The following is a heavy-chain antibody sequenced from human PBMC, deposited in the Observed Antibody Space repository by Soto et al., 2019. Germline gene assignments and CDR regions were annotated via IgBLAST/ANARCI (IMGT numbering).Heavy chain of an antibody. Sequence: GASVKVSCKASGYTFTGHYMHWVRQAPGQGPEWMGWINPDSGGTNYAQKFQGRVSMTRDTSISTAYMELSRLRSDDTAVYYRAREYSSTWYPFDYWGQGTLVTVSS. D-gene: IGHD6-13*01. V-gene: IGHV1-2*02. J-gene: IGHJ4*02. CDR2: INPDSGGT. CDR1: GYTFTGHY. CDR3: AREYSSTWYPFDY.